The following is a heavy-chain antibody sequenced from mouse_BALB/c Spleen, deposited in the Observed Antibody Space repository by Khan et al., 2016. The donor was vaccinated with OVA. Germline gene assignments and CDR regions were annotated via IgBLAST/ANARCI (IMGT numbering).Heavy chain of an antibody. CDR2: INPGSGGT. CDR1: GYAFSSYL. CDR3: SRSGYGCGAY. Sequence: QVQLKQSGAELARPGTSVKMSCKASGYAFSSYLIEWVKQRPGQGLEWIGLINPGSGGTKYNEKFKDKATLTADTSSSTAYMQLSSLTSDDSSVDFFSRSGYGCGAYWGPGTLVTVSA. V-gene: IGHV1-54*01. D-gene: IGHD3-2*02. J-gene: IGHJ3*01.